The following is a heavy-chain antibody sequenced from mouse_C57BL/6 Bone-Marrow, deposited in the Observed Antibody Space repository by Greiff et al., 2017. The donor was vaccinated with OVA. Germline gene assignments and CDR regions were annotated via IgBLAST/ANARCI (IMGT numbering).Heavy chain of an antibody. CDR1: GFTFSDYG. CDR3: ARPGDYDGYYFDY. Sequence: EVQLQQSGGGLVKPGGSLKLSCAASGFTFSDYGMHWVRQAPEKGLEWVAYISSGSSTIYYADTVKGRFTISRDNAKNTLFLQMTSLRSEDTAMYYCARPGDYDGYYFDYWGQGTTLTVSS. V-gene: IGHV5-17*01. CDR2: ISSGSSTI. J-gene: IGHJ2*01. D-gene: IGHD2-4*01.